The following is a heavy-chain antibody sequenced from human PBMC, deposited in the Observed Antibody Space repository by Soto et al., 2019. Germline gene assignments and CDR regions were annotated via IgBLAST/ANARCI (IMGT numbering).Heavy chain of an antibody. CDR1: GFTFSNYG. CDR3: ARDIESGTAKHFFYYYAMDV. D-gene: IGHD1-1*01. CDR2: VSANNGHT. V-gene: IGHV1-18*01. J-gene: IGHJ6*02. Sequence: ASVKVSCKASGFTFSNYGLNWVRQAPGQGLEGMGWVSANNGHTNYAQNLQGRVSMTTDTSTSTAYMELRGLTFDDTAVYYCARDIESGTAKHFFYYYAMDVWGQGTTVTVSS.